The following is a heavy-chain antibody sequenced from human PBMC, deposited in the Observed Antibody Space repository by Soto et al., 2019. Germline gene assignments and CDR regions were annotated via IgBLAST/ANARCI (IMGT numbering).Heavy chain of an antibody. Sequence: GGSLRLSCTASGFTFGDYAMSWVRQAPGKGLEWVGFIRSKAYGGTTEYAASVKGRFTISRDDSKSIAYLQMNSLKTEDTAVYYCTRDQSIAARRGSYDAFDIWGQGTMVTVSS. CDR2: IRSKAYGGTT. CDR3: TRDQSIAARRGSYDAFDI. CDR1: GFTFGDYA. J-gene: IGHJ3*02. D-gene: IGHD6-6*01. V-gene: IGHV3-49*04.